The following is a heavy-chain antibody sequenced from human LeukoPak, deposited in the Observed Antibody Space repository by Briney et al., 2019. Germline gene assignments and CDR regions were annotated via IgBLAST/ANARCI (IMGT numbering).Heavy chain of an antibody. D-gene: IGHD4-23*01. J-gene: IGHJ4*02. Sequence: PGGSLRLSCAASGFAFSSYAMSWVRQAPGKGLEWVSTISGSGTSTYYADSVKGRFTISRDNSKNTLYLQMNSLRAEDTAVYFCAKDVGYGVDSIVDYWGQGTLVTVSS. V-gene: IGHV3-23*01. CDR3: AKDVGYGVDSIVDY. CDR1: GFAFSSYA. CDR2: ISGSGTST.